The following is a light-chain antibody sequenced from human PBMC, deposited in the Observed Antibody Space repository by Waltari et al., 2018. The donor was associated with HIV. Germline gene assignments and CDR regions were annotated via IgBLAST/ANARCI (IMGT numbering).Light chain of an antibody. CDR2: KVS. Sequence: QSALTQPASVSGSPGQSITISCTGTTSDIGHYNYVSWYQHHPGRAPKLIIYKVSNRPSAVSNRFSGSKSGNTASLTVSGLHAEDEGDYYCSSYSSSTSPYVFGTGTKVTVV. J-gene: IGLJ1*01. V-gene: IGLV2-14*01. CDR3: SSYSSSTSPYV. CDR1: TSDIGHYNY.